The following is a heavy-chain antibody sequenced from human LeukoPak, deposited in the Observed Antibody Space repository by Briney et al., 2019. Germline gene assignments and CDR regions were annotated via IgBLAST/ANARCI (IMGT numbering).Heavy chain of an antibody. Sequence: GGSLRLSCAASGFTFSSYSMNWVRQAPGKGLEWVSSISSTSAFIYYADSVKGRFTISRDNAKNSLYLQMNNLRAEDTAVYYCASAWAFDIWGQGTMVTVSS. V-gene: IGHV3-21*01. CDR3: ASAWAFDI. J-gene: IGHJ3*02. CDR1: GFTFSSYS. CDR2: ISSTSAFI.